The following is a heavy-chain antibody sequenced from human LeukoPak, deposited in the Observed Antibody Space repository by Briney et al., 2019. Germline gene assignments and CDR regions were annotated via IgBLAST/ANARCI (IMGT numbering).Heavy chain of an antibody. D-gene: IGHD3-22*01. Sequence: SQTLSLTCTVSGASISSYYWSWIRQPSGKGLEWIGDIYYSGSIKYNPSLKSRVTMSVDTSKNQFSLKLSSVTAADTAIYYCARENPSGYYNRPIDYWGQGTLVTVSS. CDR3: ARENPSGYYNRPIDY. CDR2: IYYSGSI. CDR1: GASISSYY. J-gene: IGHJ4*02. V-gene: IGHV4-59*01.